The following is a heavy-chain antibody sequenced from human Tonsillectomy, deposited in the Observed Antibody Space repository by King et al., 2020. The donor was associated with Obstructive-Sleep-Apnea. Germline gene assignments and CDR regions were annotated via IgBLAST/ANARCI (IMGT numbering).Heavy chain of an antibody. J-gene: IGHJ4*02. CDR1: GFTFSSYG. CDR2: IWYDGSNK. CDR3: ARDTDTAMVSGSGY. Sequence: VQLVESGGGVVQPGRSLRLSCAASGFTFSSYGMHWVRQAPGKGLEGVAVIWYDGSNKYYADSGKGRFTISRDNSKNTLYLQMNSLRAEETAVYYCARDTDTAMVSGSGYWGQGTLVTVSS. D-gene: IGHD5-18*01. V-gene: IGHV3-33*01.